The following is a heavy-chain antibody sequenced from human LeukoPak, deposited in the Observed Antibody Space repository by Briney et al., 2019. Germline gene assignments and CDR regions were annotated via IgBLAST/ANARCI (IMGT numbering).Heavy chain of an antibody. CDR2: INPNSGGT. D-gene: IGHD1-26*01. CDR1: GYTFTGYY. Sequence: ASVKVSCKASGYTFTGYYIHWVRQAPGQGLEWMGWINPNSGGTNYAQKFQGRVTTTRDTSISTAYMELSRLTSDDTAVYYCAREFYSGTYFYWGQGTLVTVSS. CDR3: AREFYSGTYFY. V-gene: IGHV1-2*02. J-gene: IGHJ4*02.